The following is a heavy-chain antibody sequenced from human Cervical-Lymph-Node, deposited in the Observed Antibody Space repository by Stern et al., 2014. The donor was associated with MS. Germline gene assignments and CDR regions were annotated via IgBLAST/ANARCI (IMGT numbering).Heavy chain of an antibody. J-gene: IGHJ1*01. CDR3: AREGGNTAEYFQH. V-gene: IGHV3-33*01. CDR1: GFTFSSSG. D-gene: IGHD4-23*01. CDR2: IWYDGSNR. Sequence: VQLLESGGGVVQPGRSLGLSCAASGFTFSSSGMHWVRQAPGKGLEWLAIIWYDGSNRYYADSVKGRFTISRDNSKNTLYLQMNSLRAEDTAVYYCAREGGNTAEYFQHWGQGTLVTVSS.